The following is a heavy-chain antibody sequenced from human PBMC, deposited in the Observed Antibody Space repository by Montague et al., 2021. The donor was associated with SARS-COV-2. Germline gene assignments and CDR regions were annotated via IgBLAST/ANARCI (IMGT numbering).Heavy chain of an antibody. J-gene: IGHJ6*02. CDR2: IDDSGTT. CDR1: GGSLSTYY. CDR3: ARNAYNHYGLDV. Sequence: SETLSLTCSVSGGSLSTYYWSWIRQHPGKGLEWIGDIDDSGTTRXXPSLRSRATISLDLSKNQFSLDLNYVTAADTAVYYCARNAYNHYGLDVWGQGTTVTVSS. V-gene: IGHV4-59*08.